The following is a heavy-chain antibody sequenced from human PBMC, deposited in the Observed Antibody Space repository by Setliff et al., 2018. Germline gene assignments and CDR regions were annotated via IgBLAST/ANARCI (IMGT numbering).Heavy chain of an antibody. V-gene: IGHV4-4*07. CDR1: GGSISNYY. Sequence: PSETLSLTCTVSGGSISNYYWSWIRQPAGKGLEWIGLIYIGGSANYNPSLKSRVTMSIDTSKNQFSLKLNSVTAADMAVYYCAREQWLDPPGYYYMDVWAKGTTVTVSS. D-gene: IGHD6-19*01. J-gene: IGHJ6*03. CDR2: IYIGGSA. CDR3: AREQWLDPPGYYYMDV.